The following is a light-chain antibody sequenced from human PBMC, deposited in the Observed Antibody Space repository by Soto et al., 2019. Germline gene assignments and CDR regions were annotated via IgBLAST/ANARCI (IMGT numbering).Light chain of an antibody. CDR2: SNT. J-gene: IGLJ2*01. CDR3: AAWDDSLNGVV. V-gene: IGLV1-44*01. Sequence: QSVLTQPPSASGTPGQTIAISCSGGSSNIGSHTVNWYQQLPGTAPRLLIYSNTQRPSGVPDRFSGSKSGTSASLAIGGLQSEYEGDYYCAAWDDSLNGVVFGGGTQLTVL. CDR1: SSNIGSHT.